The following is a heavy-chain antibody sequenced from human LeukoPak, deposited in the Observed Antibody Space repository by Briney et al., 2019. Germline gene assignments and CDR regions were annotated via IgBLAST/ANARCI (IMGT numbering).Heavy chain of an antibody. CDR2: INHSGGT. V-gene: IGHV4-34*01. CDR1: DGSFTGYY. CDR3: ASGRWLFQYWYYDL. Sequence: SETLSLTCGVSDGSFTGYYWTWIRQPPGKGLEWIGEINHSGGTNYSPSLESRVTVSKDTSKNQFSLNLTSVTAADTAVYYFASGRWLFQYWYYDLWGRGTLVTVSS. D-gene: IGHD3-22*01. J-gene: IGHJ2*01.